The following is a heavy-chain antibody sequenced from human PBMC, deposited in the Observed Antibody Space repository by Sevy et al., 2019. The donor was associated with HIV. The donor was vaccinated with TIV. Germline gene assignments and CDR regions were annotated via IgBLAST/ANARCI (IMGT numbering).Heavy chain of an antibody. Sequence: GGSLRLSCAASGFTFSDYWMSWVRQTPGKGLKWVANIKPDGSEKYYVDSVKGRFTISRDNTKNSLYLQMNSVRAEDTAVYYCARGEAARPYWGQGTLVTVSS. CDR1: GFTFSDYW. J-gene: IGHJ4*02. D-gene: IGHD6-6*01. CDR2: IKPDGSEK. CDR3: ARGEAARPY. V-gene: IGHV3-7*01.